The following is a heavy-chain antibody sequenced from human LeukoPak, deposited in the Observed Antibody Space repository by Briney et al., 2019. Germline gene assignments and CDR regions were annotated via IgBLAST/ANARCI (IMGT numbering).Heavy chain of an antibody. CDR3: ARAPRTIFLDY. V-gene: IGHV3-33*01. CDR1: GFTFSSYG. D-gene: IGHD3-9*01. J-gene: IGHJ4*02. Sequence: GGSLRLSCAASGFTFSSYGMHWVRQAPGKGLEWVAVIWYDGSNKYYADSVKGRFTISRDNSKNTLYLQMNSLRAGDTAVYYCARAPRTIFLDYWGQGTLVTVSS. CDR2: IWYDGSNK.